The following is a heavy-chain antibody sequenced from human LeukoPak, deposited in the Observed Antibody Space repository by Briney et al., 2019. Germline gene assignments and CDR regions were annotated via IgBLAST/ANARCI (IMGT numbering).Heavy chain of an antibody. Sequence: PGGSLRLSCAASGFTFSSYWMHWVRQAPGKGLVWVSHINTDGTGTNYADSVRGRFTISRDNAKNTVYLQMDSLTAADTAVYYCAKGDSGYYTFFDYWSQGTLVTVSS. CDR1: GFTFSSYW. V-gene: IGHV3-74*01. D-gene: IGHD3-22*01. J-gene: IGHJ4*02. CDR2: INTDGTGT. CDR3: AKGDSGYYTFFDY.